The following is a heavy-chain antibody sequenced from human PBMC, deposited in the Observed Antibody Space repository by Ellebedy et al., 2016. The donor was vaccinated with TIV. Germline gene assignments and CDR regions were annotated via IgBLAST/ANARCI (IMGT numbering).Heavy chain of an antibody. CDR3: ARDGYYYDSSSYFLDY. CDR1: GYTFTSYA. D-gene: IGHD3-22*01. J-gene: IGHJ4*02. Sequence: ASVKVSCKASGYTFTSYAMHWVRQAPGQGLEWMGWISADSANTNYAQNFQGRVTMTRDTSTNTAYMELRSLRPDDTAIYYCARDGYYYDSSSYFLDYWGQGTLVTVSS. CDR2: ISADSANT. V-gene: IGHV1-3*01.